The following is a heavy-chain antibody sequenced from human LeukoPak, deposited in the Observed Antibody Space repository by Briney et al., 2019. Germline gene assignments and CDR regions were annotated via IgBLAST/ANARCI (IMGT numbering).Heavy chain of an antibody. D-gene: IGHD6-13*01. CDR2: IIPIFGTA. J-gene: IGHJ4*02. Sequence: SVKVSCKASGGTFSSYAISWVRQAPGQGLEWMGGIIPIFGTANYAQKFQGRVTITADESTSTAYMELSSLRSEDTAEYYCASQRIAAAGTLLGYWGQGTLVTVSS. V-gene: IGHV1-69*13. CDR1: GGTFSSYA. CDR3: ASQRIAAAGTLLGY.